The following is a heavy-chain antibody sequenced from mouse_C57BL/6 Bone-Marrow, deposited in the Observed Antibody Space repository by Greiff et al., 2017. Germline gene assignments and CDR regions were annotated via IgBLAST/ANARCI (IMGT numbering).Heavy chain of an antibody. CDR1: GFTFTDYY. CDR2: IRNKANGYTT. J-gene: IGHJ4*01. CDR3: ARGRLLRSRYYAMDY. Sequence: EVQVVESGGGLVQPGGSLSLSCAASGFTFTDYYMSWVRQPPGKALEWLGFIRNKANGYTTEYSASVKGRFTISRDNSQSILYLQMNALRAEDSATYYCARGRLLRSRYYAMDYWGQGTSVTVSS. V-gene: IGHV7-3*01. D-gene: IGHD1-1*01.